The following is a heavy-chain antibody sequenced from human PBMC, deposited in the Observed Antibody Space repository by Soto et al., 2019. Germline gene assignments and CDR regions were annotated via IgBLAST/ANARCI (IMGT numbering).Heavy chain of an antibody. V-gene: IGHV5-51*01. CDR3: ARSESGYDYGVVLNYVDV. Sequence: PGESLKVSCKGSGYSFTSYWIGWVRQMPGKGLEWMGIIYPGDSDTRYSPSFQGQVTISADKSISTAYLQWSSLKASDTAMYYCARSESGYDYGVVLNYVDVWGKGTTVTVSS. CDR2: IYPGDSDT. J-gene: IGHJ6*03. CDR1: GYSFTSYW. D-gene: IGHD5-12*01.